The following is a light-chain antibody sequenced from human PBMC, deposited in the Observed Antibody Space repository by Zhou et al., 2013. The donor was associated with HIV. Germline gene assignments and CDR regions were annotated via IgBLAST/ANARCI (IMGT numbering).Light chain of an antibody. CDR2: GAS. V-gene: IGKV3-15*01. J-gene: IGKJ1*01. CDR3: QQYNNWPKT. CDR1: QSVSSN. Sequence: EIVMTQSPATLSVSPGERATLSCRASQSVSSNLAWYRQKPGQAPRLLIYGASTRASGIPARFSGSGSGTEFTLTIGSMQSEDFAVYYCQQYNNWPKTFGQGTKVEIK.